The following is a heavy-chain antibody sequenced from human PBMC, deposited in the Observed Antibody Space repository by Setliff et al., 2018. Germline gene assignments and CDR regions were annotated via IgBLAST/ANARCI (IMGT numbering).Heavy chain of an antibody. CDR3: ARDRGLEADVVYHYFNMDI. J-gene: IGHJ6*03. D-gene: IGHD2-8*02. V-gene: IGHV1-2*02. Sequence: GASVKVSCKTSGYPFIEHYVNWVRQAPGQGLEWMGWIRPNGGGTHYAQKFQGRVTMTRDTSATTAYMELRSLRSDDTAVYYCARDRGLEADVVYHYFNMDIWGKGATVTVS. CDR1: GYPFIEHY. CDR2: IRPNGGGT.